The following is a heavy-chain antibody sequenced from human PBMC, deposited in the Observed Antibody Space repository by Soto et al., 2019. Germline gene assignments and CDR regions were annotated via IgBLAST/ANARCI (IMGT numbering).Heavy chain of an antibody. CDR2: ISYDGRNK. CDR3: ARGKETAMVQSDTWHFDY. Sequence: QVQLVESGGGVVQPGRSLRLSCAASGFTFSSYAMHWVRQAPGKGLEWVAVISYDGRNKYYADSVKGRFTISRDNSKNTLYLQMNRLRAEDTAVYYCARGKETAMVQSDTWHFDYWGQGTLVTVSS. CDR1: GFTFSSYA. D-gene: IGHD5-18*01. V-gene: IGHV3-30*04. J-gene: IGHJ4*02.